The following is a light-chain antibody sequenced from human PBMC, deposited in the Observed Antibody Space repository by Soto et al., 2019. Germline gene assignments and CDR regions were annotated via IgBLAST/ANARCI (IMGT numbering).Light chain of an antibody. CDR1: SSDVGSYNNL. Sequence: QSVLTQPASVSGSPGQSITISCTGTSSDVGSYNNLVSWYQQHPGKAPKAMIYEVNKRPSGVSNRFSGSKSGNTASLIISGLQAEDEADYYCCSYKHGNTFFGSGTKVTVL. V-gene: IGLV2-23*02. J-gene: IGLJ6*01. CDR3: CSYKHGNTF. CDR2: EVN.